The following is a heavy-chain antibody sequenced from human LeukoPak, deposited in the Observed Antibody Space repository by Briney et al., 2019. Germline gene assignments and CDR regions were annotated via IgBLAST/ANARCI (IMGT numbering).Heavy chain of an antibody. CDR3: ARASHWGFNSLYSDY. CDR1: GYTFTGYY. V-gene: IGHV1-2*02. Sequence: ASVKVSCKASGYTFTGYYMHWVRQAPGQGLEWMGWINPNSGGTNYAQKFQGRVTMTRDTSISTAYMELSRLRSDDTAVYYCARASHWGFNSLYSDYWGQGTLVTVSS. CDR2: INPNSGGT. J-gene: IGHJ4*02. D-gene: IGHD7-27*01.